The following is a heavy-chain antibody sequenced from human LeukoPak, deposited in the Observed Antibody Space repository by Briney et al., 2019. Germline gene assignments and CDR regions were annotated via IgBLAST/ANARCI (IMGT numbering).Heavy chain of an antibody. CDR3: ARDRTSGYEDYYFDY. V-gene: IGHV3-30*04. CDR1: GFTFSSYA. CDR2: ISYDGSNK. D-gene: IGHD5-12*01. J-gene: IGHJ4*02. Sequence: GGSLRLSCAASGFTFSSYAMHWVRQAPGKGLEWVAVISYDGSNKYYADSVKGRFTISGDNSKNTLYLQMNSPRAEDTAVYYCARDRTSGYEDYYFDYWGQGTLVTVSS.